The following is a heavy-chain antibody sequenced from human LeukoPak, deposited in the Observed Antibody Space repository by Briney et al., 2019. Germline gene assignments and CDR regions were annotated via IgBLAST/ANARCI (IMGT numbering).Heavy chain of an antibody. CDR2: ISGSGGST. Sequence: GGSLRLSCAASRFTFSSYWMSWVRQAPGKGLEWVSAISGSGGSTYYADSVKGRFTISRDNSKNTLYLQMNSLRAEDTAVYYCAKALDYYDSSGYSGFDYWGQGTLVTVSS. J-gene: IGHJ4*02. CDR1: RFTFSSYW. CDR3: AKALDYYDSSGYSGFDY. V-gene: IGHV3-23*01. D-gene: IGHD3-22*01.